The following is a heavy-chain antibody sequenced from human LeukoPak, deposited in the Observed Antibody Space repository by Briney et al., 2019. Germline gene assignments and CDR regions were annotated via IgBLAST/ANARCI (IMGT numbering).Heavy chain of an antibody. CDR2: IYTSGST. V-gene: IGHV4-4*07. J-gene: IGHJ3*02. CDR3: ARTSYCSSTSCPRGYAFDI. Sequence: SETLSLTCTVSGGSISSYYWSWIRQPAGKGLEWIGRIYTSGSTNYNPSLKSRVTISVDTSKNQFSLKLSSVTAADTAVYYCARTSYCSSTSCPRGYAFDIWGQGTMVTVSS. D-gene: IGHD2-2*01. CDR1: GGSISSYY.